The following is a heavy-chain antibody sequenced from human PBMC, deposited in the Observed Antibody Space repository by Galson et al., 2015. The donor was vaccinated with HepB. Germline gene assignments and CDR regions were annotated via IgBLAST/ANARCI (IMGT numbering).Heavy chain of an antibody. CDR2: ISSSSSTI. J-gene: IGHJ6*02. CDR3: ARDGYCGGDCYPLRMDV. CDR1: GFTFSSYS. Sequence: SLRLSCAASGFTFSSYSMNWVRQAPGKGLEWVSYISSSSSTIYYADSVKGRFTISRDNAKNSLYLQMNSLRAEDTAVYYCARDGYCGGDCYPLRMDVWGQGTTVTVSS. V-gene: IGHV3-48*01. D-gene: IGHD2-21*02.